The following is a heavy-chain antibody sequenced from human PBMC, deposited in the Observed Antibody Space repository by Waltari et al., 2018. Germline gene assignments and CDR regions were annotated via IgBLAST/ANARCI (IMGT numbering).Heavy chain of an antibody. Sequence: QITLKESGPTLVNHTQTLTLTCTFSGFSLRSYGVGEGWISQPPEKTLECLAHIYWDDDKRNNPSLRGRLTNSKDTCNNQVVLNITNMDPVDTATYYCAHRRGNTIGDAGYFDYWGQGALVTVSS. CDR3: AHRRGNTIGDAGYFDY. CDR2: IYWDDDK. J-gene: IGHJ4*02. CDR1: GFSLRSYGVG. D-gene: IGHD3-10*01. V-gene: IGHV2-5*02.